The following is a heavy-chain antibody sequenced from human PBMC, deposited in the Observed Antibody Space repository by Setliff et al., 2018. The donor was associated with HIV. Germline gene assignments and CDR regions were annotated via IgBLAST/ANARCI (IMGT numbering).Heavy chain of an antibody. Sequence: SETLSLTCTVSDGSISSYYWSWIRQPPGKGLEWIGYIYTSGSTKYNPSLNSRVTISVDTSKDQFSLKLSSVTAADTAVYYCARGRDKYGPIDYWGQGTLVTVSS. D-gene: IGHD3-10*01. CDR3: ARGRDKYGPIDY. CDR2: IYTSGST. CDR1: DGSISSYY. V-gene: IGHV4-4*08. J-gene: IGHJ4*02.